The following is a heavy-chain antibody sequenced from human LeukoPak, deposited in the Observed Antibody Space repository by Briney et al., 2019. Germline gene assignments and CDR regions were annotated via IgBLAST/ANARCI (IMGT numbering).Heavy chain of an antibody. CDR1: GFTFSSYA. Sequence: GGSLRPSCAASGFTFSSYAMYWVRQAPGKGLEWVSLISYDASREYYADSVKGRFTISRDDSKNTLYLQINSLRPEDTAVYYCARDSYSGSGRHYYYYMDVWGKGTTVTVSS. J-gene: IGHJ6*03. D-gene: IGHD3-10*01. CDR2: ISYDASRE. CDR3: ARDSYSGSGRHYYYYMDV. V-gene: IGHV3-30*04.